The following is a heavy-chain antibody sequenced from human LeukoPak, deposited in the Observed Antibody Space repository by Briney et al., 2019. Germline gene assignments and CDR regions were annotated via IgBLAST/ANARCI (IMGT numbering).Heavy chain of an antibody. CDR2: IIPIFGTA. J-gene: IGHJ6*03. Sequence: ASVKVSCKASGGTFSSYAISWVRQAPGQGLEWMGGIIPIFGTANYAQKFQGRVTITTDESTSTAYMELSSLRSEDTAVYYCATYYYGSGSYRPYYYYMDVWGKGTTVTVSS. CDR3: ATYYYGSGSYRPYYYYMDV. V-gene: IGHV1-69*05. CDR1: GGTFSSYA. D-gene: IGHD3-10*01.